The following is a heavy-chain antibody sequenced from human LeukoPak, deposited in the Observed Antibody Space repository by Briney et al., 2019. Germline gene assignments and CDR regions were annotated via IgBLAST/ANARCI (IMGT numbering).Heavy chain of an antibody. J-gene: IGHJ3*02. Sequence: GESLKISCKGSGYSFTSYWIGWVRQMPGKGLEWMGIIYPGDSDTRYSPSFQGQVTISADKSISTAYLQWSSLKASDTAMYYCARRCSGGSCYFGLLGAFDIWGEGTMVTVSS. CDR3: ARRCSGGSCYFGLLGAFDI. CDR2: IYPGDSDT. CDR1: GYSFTSYW. V-gene: IGHV5-51*01. D-gene: IGHD2-15*01.